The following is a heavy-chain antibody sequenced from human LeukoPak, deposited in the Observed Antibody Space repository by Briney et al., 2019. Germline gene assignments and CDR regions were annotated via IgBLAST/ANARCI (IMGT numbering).Heavy chain of an antibody. V-gene: IGHV1-2*02. CDR3: AKSMDILTGYLWSLDY. Sequence: ASVKVSCKASGYTLTGYCMHWVRQAPGQGLEWLGWINTKSGATNYAQNFQGRVTMTRDTSMSTTYMELKRLRSDDTAVYYCAKSMDILTGYLWSLDYWGRGTLVTVSS. CDR2: INTKSGAT. CDR1: GYTLTGYC. J-gene: IGHJ4*02. D-gene: IGHD3-9*01.